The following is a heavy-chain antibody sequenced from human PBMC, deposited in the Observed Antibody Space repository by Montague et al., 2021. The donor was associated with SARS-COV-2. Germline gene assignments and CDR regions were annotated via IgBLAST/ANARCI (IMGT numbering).Heavy chain of an antibody. Sequence: SETLSLTCSVSGGSISSGSYDWSWIRQPAGKGLEWIGRIYISGSTNYNPSLKSRATMSVDTSKNQFSLKLSSVTAADTAVYYCARTVVVPAAMSRYYGMDVWGQGTSVTVSS. CDR2: IYISGST. CDR3: ARTVVVPAAMSRYYGMDV. CDR1: GGSISSGSYD. J-gene: IGHJ6*02. D-gene: IGHD2-2*01. V-gene: IGHV4-61*02.